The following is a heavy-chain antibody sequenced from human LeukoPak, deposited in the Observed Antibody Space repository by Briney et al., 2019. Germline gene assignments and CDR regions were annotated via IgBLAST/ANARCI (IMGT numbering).Heavy chain of an antibody. V-gene: IGHV4-61*10. CDR3: ARGWAAAGVDY. Sequence: SQTLYLTCTVSGGSISSGSYYWSWIRQPAGTGLEWIGYIYYSGSTNYNPSLKSRVTISVDTSKNQFSLKLSSVTAADTAVYYCARGWAAAGVDYWGQGTLVTVSS. J-gene: IGHJ4*02. CDR2: IYYSGST. CDR1: GGSISSGSYY. D-gene: IGHD6-13*01.